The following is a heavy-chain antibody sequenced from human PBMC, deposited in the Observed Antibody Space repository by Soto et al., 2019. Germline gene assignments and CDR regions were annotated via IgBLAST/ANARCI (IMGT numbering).Heavy chain of an antibody. Sequence: SETLSLTCAVYGGSFSGNYWSWVRHPPGKGLERIEKFSDSAITNYNTSLISRVTISEDMCKSQFSLKLSSVTAADTAVDYCARGNFCYGIDVCGQGPKVTVYS. J-gene: IGHJ6*02. CDR3: ARGNFCYGIDV. V-gene: IGHV4-34*01. CDR2: FSDSAIT. CDR1: GGSFSGNY.